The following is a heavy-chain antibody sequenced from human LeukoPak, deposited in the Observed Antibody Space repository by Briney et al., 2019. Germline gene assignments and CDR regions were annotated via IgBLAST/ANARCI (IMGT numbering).Heavy chain of an antibody. J-gene: IGHJ4*02. V-gene: IGHV3-23*01. D-gene: IGHD3-10*01. CDR3: AKAVRSMVTGGGYFDS. CDR1: GFAFSNYA. CDR2: LSGGGDSR. Sequence: GGSLRLSCAASGFAFSNYAMSWVRQAPGKGLEWVSSLSGGGDSRYYADSVMGRFTIPRDNSKNTLYLQMNSLRAEDTAVYYCAKAVRSMVTGGGYFDSWGQGTLVTVSS.